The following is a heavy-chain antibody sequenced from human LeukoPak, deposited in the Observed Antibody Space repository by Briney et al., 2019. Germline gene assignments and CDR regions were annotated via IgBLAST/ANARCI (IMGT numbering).Heavy chain of an antibody. Sequence: GGSLRLSCAASGFTFSSYSMNWVRQAPGKGLEWVSSISSSSSYIYYADSVKGRFTISRDNAKNSLYLQMNSLRAEDTAVYYCARDLLLGVRFLEWSDDAFDIWAKGQWSPSLQ. D-gene: IGHD3-3*01. CDR1: GFTFSSYS. CDR2: ISSSSSYI. J-gene: IGHJ3*02. V-gene: IGHV3-21*01. CDR3: ARDLLLGVRFLEWSDDAFDI.